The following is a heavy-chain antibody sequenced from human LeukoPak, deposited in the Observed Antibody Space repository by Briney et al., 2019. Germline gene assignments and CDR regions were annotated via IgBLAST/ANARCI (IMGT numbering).Heavy chain of an antibody. CDR3: ASGPRQYYYDSSGYYS. J-gene: IGHJ4*02. CDR2: ISSSGSTI. CDR1: GFTFSSYE. V-gene: IGHV3-48*03. D-gene: IGHD3-22*01. Sequence: QFGGSLRLSCAASGFTFSSYEMNWVRQAPGKGLEWVSYISSSGSTIYYADSVKGRFTISRDNAKNSLYLQMNSLRAGDTAVYYCASGPRQYYYDSSGYYSWGQGTLVTVSS.